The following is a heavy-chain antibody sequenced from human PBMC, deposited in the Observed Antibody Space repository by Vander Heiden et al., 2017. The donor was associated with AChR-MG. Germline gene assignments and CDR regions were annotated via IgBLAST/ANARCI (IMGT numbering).Heavy chain of an antibody. V-gene: IGHV4-39*01. J-gene: IGHJ4*02. Sequence: QLQLQESGPGLVKPSETLSLTCTVSGGSIRSSSYYWGWIRQPPGKGLEWIGSIYYSGSTYYNPSLKSRVTISVDTSKNQFSLKLSSVTAADTAVYYCAKSYYDFWSGYIDYWGQGTLVTVSS. D-gene: IGHD3-3*01. CDR3: AKSYYDFWSGYIDY. CDR1: GGSIRSSSYY. CDR2: IYYSGST.